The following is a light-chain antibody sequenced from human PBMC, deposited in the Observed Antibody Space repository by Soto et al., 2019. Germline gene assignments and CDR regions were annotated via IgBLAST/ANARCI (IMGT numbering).Light chain of an antibody. V-gene: IGKV1-27*01. CDR3: QKFDRDPT. J-gene: IGKJ1*01. Sequence: DIQLTQSPSSLSASVGDRVTINCRASRGISDSLAWYQQKPGKVPHLLIHSASTLQSGVPSRFSGSGSGTDFTLTISSLQPEDVATYYCQKFDRDPTVGPGTKVEIK. CDR1: RGISDS. CDR2: SAS.